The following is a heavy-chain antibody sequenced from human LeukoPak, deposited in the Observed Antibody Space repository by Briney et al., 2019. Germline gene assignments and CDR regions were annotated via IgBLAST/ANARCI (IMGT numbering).Heavy chain of an antibody. CDR2: IYYSGST. Sequence: SQTLSLTCAVSGGSIISGGNDCSWLRQHPGKGLEWIGYIYYSGSTYYNPSLKSRVTISVDTSKHQFSLKLSSVPAADTSAYPCVTVAGPSSGGSWAFDYWGQGTLVTVSS. CDR3: VTVAGPSSGGSWAFDY. J-gene: IGHJ4*02. CDR1: GGSIISGGND. D-gene: IGHD2-15*01. V-gene: IGHV4-31*11.